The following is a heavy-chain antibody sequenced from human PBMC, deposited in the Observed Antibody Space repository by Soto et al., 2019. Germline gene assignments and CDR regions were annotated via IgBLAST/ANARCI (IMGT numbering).Heavy chain of an antibody. Sequence: SETLSLTCTVSGGSISSYYWSWIRQPPGKGLEWIGYIYYSGSTNYNPSLKSRVTISVDTSKNQFSLKLSSVTAADTAVYYCARERRYFDWFKAYYYGMDVWGQGTTVTVSS. V-gene: IGHV4-59*01. J-gene: IGHJ6*02. CDR3: ARERRYFDWFKAYYYGMDV. CDR2: IYYSGST. CDR1: GGSISSYY. D-gene: IGHD3-9*01.